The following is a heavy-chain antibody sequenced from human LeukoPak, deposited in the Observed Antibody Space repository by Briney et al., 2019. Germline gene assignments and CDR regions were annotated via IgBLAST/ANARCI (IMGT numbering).Heavy chain of an antibody. CDR3: ARYSVPPKNFDY. J-gene: IGHJ4*02. V-gene: IGHV4-59*01. CDR2: MYYNGGT. CDR1: GGSISPYC. D-gene: IGHD6-13*01. Sequence: SETLSLTCTVSGGSISPYCWSWIRQSPGKGLEWIGYMYYNGGTNYNPSLKGRVTLSVDTSKNQFSLKLSSVTAADTAVYYCARYSVPPKNFDYWGQGTLVTVSS.